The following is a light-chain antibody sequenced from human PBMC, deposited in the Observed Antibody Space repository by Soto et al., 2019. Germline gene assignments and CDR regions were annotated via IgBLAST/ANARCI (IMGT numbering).Light chain of an antibody. CDR1: SSDVGGYNY. V-gene: IGLV2-14*01. CDR2: EVT. J-gene: IGLJ1*01. CDR3: SSYTSSSTLVYV. Sequence: QSALTQPASVPGSPGQSITISCTGTSSDVGGYNYVSWYQQHPGKAPKLMIYEVTNRPSGVSIRFSGSKSANTASLTISGLQAEDEADYYCSSYTSSSTLVYVFGTGTKLTVL.